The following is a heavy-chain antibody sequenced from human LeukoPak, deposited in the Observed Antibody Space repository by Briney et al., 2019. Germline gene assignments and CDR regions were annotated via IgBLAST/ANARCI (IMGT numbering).Heavy chain of an antibody. V-gene: IGHV1-24*01. Sequence: SVKVSCKVSGYTLTELSMHCVRQAPGKGLEWMGGFDPEDGETIYAQKFQGRVTMTEDTSTDTAYMELSSLRSEDTAVYYCATVAVGAATREFDYWGQGTLVTVSS. D-gene: IGHD2-15*01. CDR2: FDPEDGET. CDR1: GYTLTELS. CDR3: ATVAVGAATREFDY. J-gene: IGHJ4*02.